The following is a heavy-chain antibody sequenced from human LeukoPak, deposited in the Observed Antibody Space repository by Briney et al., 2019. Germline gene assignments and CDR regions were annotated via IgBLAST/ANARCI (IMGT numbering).Heavy chain of an antibody. CDR3: ASRYCSGGSCYYFDY. Sequence: PSETLSLTCTVSGGSISSSSYYWGWIRQPPGKGLEWIGSIYYSGSTYYNPSLKSRVTISVDTSKNQFSLKLSSVTAADTAVYYCASRYCSGGSCYYFDYWGQGTLVTVSS. CDR2: IYYSGST. D-gene: IGHD2-15*01. V-gene: IGHV4-39*01. CDR1: GGSISSSSYY. J-gene: IGHJ4*02.